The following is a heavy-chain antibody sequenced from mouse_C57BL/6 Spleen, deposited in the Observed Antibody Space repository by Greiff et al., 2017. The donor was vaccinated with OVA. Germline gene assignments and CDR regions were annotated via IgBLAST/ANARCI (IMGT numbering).Heavy chain of an antibody. CDR3: ARSEYYGSPTRYFDV. CDR1: GYTFTSYW. CDR2: IHPNSGST. Sequence: QVQLQQPGAELVKPGASVKLSCKASGYTFTSYWMHWVKQRPGQGLEWIGMIHPNSGSTNYNEKLKSKATLTVDKSSSTAYMQLSSLTSEDSAVYYCARSEYYGSPTRYFDVWGTGTTVTVSS. D-gene: IGHD1-1*01. J-gene: IGHJ1*03. V-gene: IGHV1-64*01.